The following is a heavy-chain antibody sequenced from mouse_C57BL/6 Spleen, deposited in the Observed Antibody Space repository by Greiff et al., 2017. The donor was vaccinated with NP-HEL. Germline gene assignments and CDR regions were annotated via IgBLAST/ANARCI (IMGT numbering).Heavy chain of an antibody. CDR2: INPGSGGT. CDR3: AREGGY. V-gene: IGHV1-54*01. J-gene: IGHJ2*01. Sequence: LQESGAELVRPGTSVKVSCKASGYAFTNYLIEWVKQRPGQGLEWIGVINPGSGGTNYNEKFKGKATLTADKSSSTAYMQLSSLTSEDSAVYFCAREGGYWGQGTTLTVSS. CDR1: GYAFTNYL.